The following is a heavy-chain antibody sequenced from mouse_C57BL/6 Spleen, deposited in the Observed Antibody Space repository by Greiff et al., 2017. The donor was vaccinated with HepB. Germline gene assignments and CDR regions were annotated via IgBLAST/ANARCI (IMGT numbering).Heavy chain of an antibody. Sequence: EVQGVESGGGLVKPGGSLKLSCAASGFTFSDYGMHWVRQAPEKGLEWVAYISSGSSTIYYADTVKGRFTISRDNAKNTLFLQMTSLRSEDTAMYYCARATGSSYRFAYWGQGTLVTVSA. D-gene: IGHD1-1*01. V-gene: IGHV5-17*01. CDR1: GFTFSDYG. J-gene: IGHJ3*01. CDR2: ISSGSSTI. CDR3: ARATGSSYRFAY.